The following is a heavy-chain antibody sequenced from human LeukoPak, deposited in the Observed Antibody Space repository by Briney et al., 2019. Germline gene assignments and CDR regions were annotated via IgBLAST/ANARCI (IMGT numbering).Heavy chain of an antibody. CDR2: IYYSGST. CDR3: ARFRYCSSTSCYNDGMDV. Sequence: YPSETLSLTCTVSGGSISSSSYYWGWIRQPPGKGLEWIGSIYYSGSTYYNPSLKSRVTISVDTSKNQFSLKLSSVTAADTAVYYCARFRYCSSTSCYNDGMDVWGQGTTVTVSS. CDR1: GGSISSSSYY. D-gene: IGHD2-2*02. V-gene: IGHV4-39*01. J-gene: IGHJ6*02.